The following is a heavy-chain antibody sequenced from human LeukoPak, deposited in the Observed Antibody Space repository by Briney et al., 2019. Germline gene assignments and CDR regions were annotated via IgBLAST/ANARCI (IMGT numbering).Heavy chain of an antibody. CDR3: ARVPYGDHPSLYYGMDV. V-gene: IGHV4-59*01. D-gene: IGHD4-17*01. CDR2: IYYSGST. J-gene: IGHJ6*02. Sequence: SETLSLTCTVSGGSISSYYWSWIRQPPGKGLEWIGYIYYSGSTNYNPSLKSRVTISVDTSKNQFSLKLSSVTAADTAVYYCARVPYGDHPSLYYGMDVWGQGTTVTVSS. CDR1: GGSISSYY.